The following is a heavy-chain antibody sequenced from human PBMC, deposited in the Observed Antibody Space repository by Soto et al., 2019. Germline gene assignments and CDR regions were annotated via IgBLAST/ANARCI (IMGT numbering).Heavy chain of an antibody. D-gene: IGHD2-2*01. CDR2: ISSSSSHI. J-gene: IGHJ4*02. CDR3: ETRYCTSTKCYSFDY. Sequence: GGSLRLSCAASGFTFSSYSMNWVHQAPGKGLEWVSSISSSSSHIFYADSVKGRLTISRDNAKNSLYLQMNSLRAEDTAVYYCETRYCTSTKCYSFDYWGQGVLVTVYS. CDR1: GFTFSSYS. V-gene: IGHV3-21*01.